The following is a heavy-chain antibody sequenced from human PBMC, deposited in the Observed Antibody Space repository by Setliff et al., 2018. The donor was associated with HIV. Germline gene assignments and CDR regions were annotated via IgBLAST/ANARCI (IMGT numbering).Heavy chain of an antibody. Sequence: SETLSLTCAVYGGSFSGYYWSWIRQTPGKGLERIGEIDHSGGTKYNPSLKSRVTISLDTSKNQFSLKVTSVTAADTAVYYCAREIQFSATPYYYYYMDDWGRGTTVTVSS. CDR3: AREIQFSATPYYYYYMDD. CDR1: GGSFSGYY. V-gene: IGHV4-34*01. J-gene: IGHJ6*03. CDR2: IDHSGGT. D-gene: IGHD5-18*01.